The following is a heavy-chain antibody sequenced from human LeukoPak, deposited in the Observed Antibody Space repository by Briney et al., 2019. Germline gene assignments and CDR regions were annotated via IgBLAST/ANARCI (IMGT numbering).Heavy chain of an antibody. V-gene: IGHV3-53*01. Sequence: GGSLRLSCAASGFTVSSNYMSWVRQAPGKGLEWVSVIYSGGSTYYADSVRGRFTISRDNSKNTVHLQMNSLRAEDTAVYYCARAVYDSSGYYYRYHFDYWGQGTLVTVSS. CDR2: IYSGGST. CDR1: GFTVSSNY. D-gene: IGHD3-22*01. J-gene: IGHJ4*02. CDR3: ARAVYDSSGYYYRYHFDY.